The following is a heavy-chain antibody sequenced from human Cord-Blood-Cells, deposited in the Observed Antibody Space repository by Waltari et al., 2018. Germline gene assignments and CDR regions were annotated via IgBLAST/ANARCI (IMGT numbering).Heavy chain of an antibody. Sequence: QVQLQQWGAGLLRPSETLSLTCAVYGGSFSGYYCSWILQHPWKGREWIGEIKQSGSTNSHPPLRSRITISVDTAKNQFSLKLSSVTAADTAVYYCARGTGYSSGWSAFDYWGQGTLVTVSS. V-gene: IGHV4-34*01. J-gene: IGHJ4*02. CDR3: ARGTGYSSGWSAFDY. CDR2: IKQSGST. D-gene: IGHD6-19*01. CDR1: GGSFSGYY.